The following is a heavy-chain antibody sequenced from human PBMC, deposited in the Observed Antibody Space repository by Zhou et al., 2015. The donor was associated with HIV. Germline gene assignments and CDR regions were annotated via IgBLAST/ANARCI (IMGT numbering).Heavy chain of an antibody. Sequence: QVQLVQSGAEVKKPGSSVKVSCEASGGSFSNYAVSWVRQAPGQGLEWMGWISAYNGDTKYAQKLQYRVTMTTDTSTSTAYMELRSLRSDDTAVYYCARGDSGYDHPSSYWGQGTLVTVSS. D-gene: IGHD5-12*01. V-gene: IGHV1-18*01. J-gene: IGHJ4*02. CDR2: ISAYNGDT. CDR3: ARGDSGYDHPSSY. CDR1: GGSFSNYA.